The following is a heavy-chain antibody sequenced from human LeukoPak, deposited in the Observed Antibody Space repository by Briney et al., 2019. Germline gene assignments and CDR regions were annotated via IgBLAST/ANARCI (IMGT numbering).Heavy chain of an antibody. CDR3: AKGYSSGLYKLYYFDF. Sequence: GGSLRLSCAASGFTFSSYAMHWVRQAPGKGLEFVSAISSDGGSTYYANSVKGRFTISRDNSKNTLYLQMNSLRAEDTAVYYCAKGYSSGLYKLYYFDFWGQGTLVTVSS. J-gene: IGHJ4*02. D-gene: IGHD6-19*01. CDR1: GFTFSSYA. V-gene: IGHV3-64*01. CDR2: ISSDGGST.